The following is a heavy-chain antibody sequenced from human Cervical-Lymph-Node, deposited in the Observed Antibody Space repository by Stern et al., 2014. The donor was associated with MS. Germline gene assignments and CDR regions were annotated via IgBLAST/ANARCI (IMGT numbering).Heavy chain of an antibody. J-gene: IGHJ4*02. CDR2: INPNSGGT. Sequence: VQLVQSGAEVKKPGASVKVSCKASGYSFTGYDMHWVRQAPGQGLECVGRINPNSGGTNYEQNVEGRVTMTRDTSINTAYMELSSLRSDDTAVYYCATVGTSDYWGQGTLVTVSS. CDR1: GYSFTGYD. CDR3: ATVGTSDY. V-gene: IGHV1-2*06.